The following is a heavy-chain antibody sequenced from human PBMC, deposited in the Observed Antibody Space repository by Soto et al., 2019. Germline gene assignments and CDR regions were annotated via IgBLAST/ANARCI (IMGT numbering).Heavy chain of an antibody. CDR1: GYSFTSYW. V-gene: IGHV5-10-1*01. J-gene: IGHJ4*02. CDR2: IDPSDSYT. D-gene: IGHD5-18*01. CDR3: ARGVDTAMVNSGLGGY. Sequence: PGESLKISCKGSGYSFTSYWISWVRQMPGKGLEWMGRIDPSDSYTNYSPSFQGHVTISADKSISTAYLQWSSLKASDTAMYYCARGVDTAMVNSGLGGYWGQGTLVTVSS.